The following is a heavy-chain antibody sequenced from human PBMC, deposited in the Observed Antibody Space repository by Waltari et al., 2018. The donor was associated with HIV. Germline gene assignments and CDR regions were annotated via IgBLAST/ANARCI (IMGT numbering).Heavy chain of an antibody. V-gene: IGHV3-23*04. J-gene: IGHJ4*02. CDR1: GFTFSSYA. CDR2: ISGSGGST. D-gene: IGHD3-10*01. Sequence: EVQLVESGGGLVQPGGSLRLSCAASGFTFSSYAMSWVRQAPGKGLGWVSAISGSGGSTYYANSVKGRFTISKDNSKNTLYLQMNSLRAEDTAVYYCAKDPQRNNYYGSGSWYWGQGTLVTVSS. CDR3: AKDPQRNNYYGSGSWY.